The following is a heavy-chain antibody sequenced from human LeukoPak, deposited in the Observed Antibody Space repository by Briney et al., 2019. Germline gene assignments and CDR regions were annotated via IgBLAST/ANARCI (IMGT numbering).Heavy chain of an antibody. Sequence: GGSLRLSCAASGFTFSSYWMSWVRQAPGKGLEWVANIKEDGSEKDYVDSVKGRFTISRDNAKNSLYLQMNSLRGEDTAVYYCARDSVHGYYDRSGYSALFDYWGQGTLVTVSS. J-gene: IGHJ4*02. CDR1: GFTFSSYW. CDR2: IKEDGSEK. V-gene: IGHV3-7*01. D-gene: IGHD3-22*01. CDR3: ARDSVHGYYDRSGYSALFDY.